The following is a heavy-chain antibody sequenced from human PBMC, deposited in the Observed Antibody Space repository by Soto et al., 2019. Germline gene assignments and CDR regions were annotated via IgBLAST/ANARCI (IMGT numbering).Heavy chain of an antibody. V-gene: IGHV4-34*01. CDR1: GASLSGYY. Sequence: QVQLQQWGAGLLKPSETLSLTCAVSGASLSGYYWSWIRQPPGKGLEWIGEINHSGRINYTPSLKSRVTISLDPSKNQFSLKLSSVTAADTALFYCARASYDTLTGYYPFWGQGTLVTVSS. CDR3: ARASYDTLTGYYPF. D-gene: IGHD3-9*01. J-gene: IGHJ4*02. CDR2: INHSGRI.